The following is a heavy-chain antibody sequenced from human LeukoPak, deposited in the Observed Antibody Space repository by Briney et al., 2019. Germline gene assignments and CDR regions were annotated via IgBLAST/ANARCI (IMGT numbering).Heavy chain of an antibody. CDR3: ARCKGGWSDHFYGMDV. V-gene: IGHV3-53*01. CDR2: IYSDGTT. CDR1: GFTLRVNY. J-gene: IGHJ6*02. Sequence: GGSLRLSCVASGFTLRVNYMTWIRQTPGRGLEWVSVIYSDGTTKYADSAKGRFTISRDNSKSMVYLQMDRLRAEDTAVYYCARCKGGWSDHFYGMDVWGQGTAVTVSS. D-gene: IGHD6-19*01.